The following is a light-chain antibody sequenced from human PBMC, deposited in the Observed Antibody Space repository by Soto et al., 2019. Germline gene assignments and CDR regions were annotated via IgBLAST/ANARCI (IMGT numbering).Light chain of an antibody. CDR3: QQYYSTPIT. Sequence: DIVMTQSPDSLAVSLGERATINWKSSQSVLYSSNSKNYLAWYQQKPGQPPKLLIYWASTRESGVPDRFSGSGSGTDFTLTISSLQAEDVAVYYCQQYYSTPITFGQGTRLDIK. CDR2: WAS. V-gene: IGKV4-1*01. CDR1: QSVLYSSNSKNY. J-gene: IGKJ5*01.